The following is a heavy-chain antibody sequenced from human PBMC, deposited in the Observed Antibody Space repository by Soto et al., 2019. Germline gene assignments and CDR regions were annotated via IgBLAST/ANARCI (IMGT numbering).Heavy chain of an antibody. D-gene: IGHD6-6*01. Sequence: DSVNVSCKASGYTFTGYDMHWVRQAPGQGLEWMGWINPNSGGTNYAQKFQGWVTMTRDTSISTAYMELSRLRSDDTAVYYCARDLKYSSSWDNPYYYYYGMDVWGQGTTVTVSS. CDR2: INPNSGGT. CDR3: ARDLKYSSSWDNPYYYYYGMDV. CDR1: GYTFTGYD. V-gene: IGHV1-2*04. J-gene: IGHJ6*02.